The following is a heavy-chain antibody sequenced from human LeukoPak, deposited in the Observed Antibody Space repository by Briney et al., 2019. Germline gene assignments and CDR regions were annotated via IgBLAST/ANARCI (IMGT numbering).Heavy chain of an antibody. CDR3: ARLGTSGSCYSDY. CDR1: EYSFTSYW. J-gene: IGHJ4*02. Sequence: GESLKISCQGSEYSFTSYWIGWVRQMPGQGLEWMGIMYPQDSDIRYSPSFQGQVIISADKSINTAYLQWRSLKASDTAMYYCARLGTSGSCYSDYWGQGTLITVSS. CDR2: MYPQDSDI. V-gene: IGHV5-51*01. D-gene: IGHD3-10*01.